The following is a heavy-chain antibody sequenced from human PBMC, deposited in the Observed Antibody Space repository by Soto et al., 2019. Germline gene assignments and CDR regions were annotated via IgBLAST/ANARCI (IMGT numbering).Heavy chain of an antibody. CDR2: VSRDGFTK. J-gene: IGHJ3*01. D-gene: IGHD5-18*01. CDR1: GFTFSNYG. CDR3: VKEWHSDGYGAACEV. V-gene: IGHV3-30*18. Sequence: QVQLVESGGGVVQPGRSLRLSCAASGFTFSNYGMQWVRQAPGKGLEWVAVVSRDGFTKCYAGSVKGRFTISRDNSKNTLALQVNSLRPEDTAVYYCVKEWHSDGYGAACEVWGQGTMVTVSS.